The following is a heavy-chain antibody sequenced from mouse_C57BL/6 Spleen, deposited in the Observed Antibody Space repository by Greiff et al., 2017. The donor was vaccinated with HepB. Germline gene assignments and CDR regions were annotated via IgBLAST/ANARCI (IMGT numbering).Heavy chain of an antibody. CDR3: ARQAITTVVSNAMDY. CDR2: ISSGGSYT. V-gene: IGHV5-6*01. Sequence: EVKLMESGGDLVKPGGSLKLSCAASGFTFSSYGMSWVRQTPDKRLEWVATISSGGSYTYYPDSVKGRFTISRDNAKNTLYLQMSSLKSEDTAMYYCARQAITTVVSNAMDYWGQGTSVTVSS. D-gene: IGHD1-1*01. J-gene: IGHJ4*01. CDR1: GFTFSSYG.